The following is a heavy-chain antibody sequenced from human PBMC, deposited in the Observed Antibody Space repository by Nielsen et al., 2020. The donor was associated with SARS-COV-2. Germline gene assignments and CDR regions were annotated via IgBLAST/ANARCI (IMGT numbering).Heavy chain of an antibody. V-gene: IGHV1-18*01. D-gene: IGHD3-22*01. Sequence: KVSCKASGYTFTSYGISWVRQAPGQGLEWMGWISAYNGNTNYAQKLQGRVTMTTDTSTSTAYMELRSLRSDDTAVYYCARDRYYYDSSSMDVWGQGTTVTVSS. J-gene: IGHJ6*02. CDR3: ARDRYYYDSSSMDV. CDR1: GYTFTSYG. CDR2: ISAYNGNT.